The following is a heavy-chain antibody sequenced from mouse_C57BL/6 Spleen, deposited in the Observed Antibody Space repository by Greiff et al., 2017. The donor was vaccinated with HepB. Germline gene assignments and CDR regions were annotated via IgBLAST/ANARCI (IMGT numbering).Heavy chain of an antibody. V-gene: IGHV1-75*01. CDR1: GYTFTDYY. J-gene: IGHJ3*01. Sequence: VKLQESGPELVKPGASVKISCKASGYTFTDYYINWVKQRPGQGLEWIGWMFPGSGSTYYNEKFQGKATLTVDKSSSTAYMLLSSLTSEDSAVYFCAVNYGNYAWFAYWGQGTLITVSA. D-gene: IGHD2-1*01. CDR3: AVNYGNYAWFAY. CDR2: MFPGSGST.